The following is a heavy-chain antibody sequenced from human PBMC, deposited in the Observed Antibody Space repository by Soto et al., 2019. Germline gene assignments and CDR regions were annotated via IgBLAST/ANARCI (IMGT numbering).Heavy chain of an antibody. Sequence: SEPLSLTCAVSGDSISSSFWWSWVRQPPGKGLEWIGEIYHTESTVYNPSLKSRVTISVDKSKNQFSLNLDSVTAADTAVYYCARYDFGTFDYWGRGIMLTV. D-gene: IGHD4-17*01. CDR2: IYHTEST. CDR3: ARYDFGTFDY. J-gene: IGHJ4*02. CDR1: GDSISSSFW. V-gene: IGHV4-4*02.